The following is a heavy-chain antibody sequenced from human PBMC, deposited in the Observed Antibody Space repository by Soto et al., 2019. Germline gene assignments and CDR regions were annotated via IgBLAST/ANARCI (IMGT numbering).Heavy chain of an antibody. J-gene: IGHJ1*01. CDR1: GHTSTIYY. V-gene: IGHV1-2*02. CDR3: ATRDYDILTGYLHI. D-gene: IGHD3-9*01. CDR2: INADSGDT. Sequence: ASVKVSCKALGHTSTIYYIHWVRQARGQGLEWMGWINADSGDTTYAEDFRGRVTFTRDTSTSTFHMELSRLRLDDTAMYFCATRDYDILTGYLHIWGQGTLVTVSS.